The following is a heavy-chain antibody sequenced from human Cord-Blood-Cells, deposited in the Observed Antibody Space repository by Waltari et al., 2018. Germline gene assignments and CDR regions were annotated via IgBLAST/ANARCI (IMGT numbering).Heavy chain of an antibody. CDR3: AREEQLVGMDV. V-gene: IGHV4-59*11. Sequence: QVQLQASGPGLVKPSETLSLTCTVPGCSISSHYWSWIRQPPGKGLEWIGYIYYSGSTNYNPSLKSRVTISVDTSKNQFSLKLSSVTAADTAVYYCAREEQLVGMDVWGQGTTVTVSS. J-gene: IGHJ6*02. CDR2: IYYSGST. D-gene: IGHD6-6*01. CDR1: GCSISSHY.